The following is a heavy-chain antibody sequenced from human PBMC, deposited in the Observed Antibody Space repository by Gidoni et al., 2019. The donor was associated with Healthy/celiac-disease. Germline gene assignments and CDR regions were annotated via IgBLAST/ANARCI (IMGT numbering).Heavy chain of an antibody. Sequence: QVQLVQSGAEVKKPGASVKVSCKASGYTFTSYDINWVRQATGQGLEWMGRMNPNRGNTGYAQKFQGRVTMTRNTSISTAYMELSSLRSEDTAVYYCARARGGVAAAGTGWFDPWGQGTLVTVSS. J-gene: IGHJ5*02. CDR3: ARARGGVAAAGTGWFDP. CDR2: MNPNRGNT. D-gene: IGHD6-13*01. CDR1: GYTFTSYD. V-gene: IGHV1-8*01.